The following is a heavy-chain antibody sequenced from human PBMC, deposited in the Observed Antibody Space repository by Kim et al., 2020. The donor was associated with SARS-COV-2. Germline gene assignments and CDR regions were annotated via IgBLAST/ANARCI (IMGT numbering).Heavy chain of an antibody. CDR3: ARVNNDYRYYYYGMDV. Sequence: KFKGRVTMTRDTSISTAYMELSRLRSDDTAVYYCARVNNDYRYYYYGMDVWGQGTTVTVSS. J-gene: IGHJ6*02. V-gene: IGHV1-2*02. D-gene: IGHD4-4*01.